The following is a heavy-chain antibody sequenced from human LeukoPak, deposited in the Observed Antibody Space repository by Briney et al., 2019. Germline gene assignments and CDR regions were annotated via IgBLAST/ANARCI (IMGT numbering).Heavy chain of an antibody. D-gene: IGHD6-13*01. CDR1: GGSISSYY. J-gene: IGHJ3*02. CDR2: IYYSGSN. Sequence: SETLSLTCTVSGGSISSYYCSWIRQPPGKGLEWVGYIYYSGSNNYNPSLKSRVTRSVDKSKNQFSLKLSSVTAADTAVYYCARRDTSSWYKDDAFDIWGQGTMVTVSS. CDR3: ARRDTSSWYKDDAFDI. V-gene: IGHV4-59*08.